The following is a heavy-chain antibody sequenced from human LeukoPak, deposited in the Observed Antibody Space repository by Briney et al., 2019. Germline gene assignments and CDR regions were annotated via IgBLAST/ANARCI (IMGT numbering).Heavy chain of an antibody. Sequence: SVKVSCKASVGTFSSYAISWVRQAPGQGLEWMGGIIPIFGTANYAQKFQGRVTITTDESTSTAYMELSSLRSEDTAVYYCAREDVIAAAGTGAFDIWGQGTMVTVSS. CDR2: IIPIFGTA. V-gene: IGHV1-69*05. D-gene: IGHD6-13*01. CDR1: VGTFSSYA. J-gene: IGHJ3*02. CDR3: AREDVIAAAGTGAFDI.